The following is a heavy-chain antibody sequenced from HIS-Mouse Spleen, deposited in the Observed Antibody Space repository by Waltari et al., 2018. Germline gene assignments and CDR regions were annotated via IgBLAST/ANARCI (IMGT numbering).Heavy chain of an antibody. Sequence: QLQLQESGPGLVKPSETLSLPCTVSGGSISSSSYYWGWIRQPPGKGLEWIGSIYYSGSTYYNPSLKSRVTISVDTSKNQFSLKLSSVTAADTAVYYCARQLTGDAFDIWGQGTMVTVSS. CDR2: IYYSGST. V-gene: IGHV4-39*07. CDR1: GGSISSSSYY. CDR3: ARQLTGDAFDI. D-gene: IGHD7-27*01. J-gene: IGHJ3*02.